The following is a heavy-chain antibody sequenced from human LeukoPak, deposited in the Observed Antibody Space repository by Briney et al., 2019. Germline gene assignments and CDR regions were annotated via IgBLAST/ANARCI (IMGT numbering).Heavy chain of an antibody. J-gene: IGHJ6*03. D-gene: IGHD2-8*02. CDR2: IRYDGSNK. CDR1: GFTFSSYG. Sequence: PGGSLRLSCAASGFTFSSYGMHWVRQAPGKGLEWVAFIRYDGSNKYYADSVKGRFTISRDNSKNTLYLQMNSLRAEDTAVYYCIVLGWNYYYMDVWGKGTTVTISS. CDR3: IVLGWNYYYMDV. V-gene: IGHV3-30*02.